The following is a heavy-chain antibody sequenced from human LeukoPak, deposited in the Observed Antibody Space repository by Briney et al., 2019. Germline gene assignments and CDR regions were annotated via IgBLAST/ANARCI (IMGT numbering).Heavy chain of an antibody. J-gene: IGHJ3*02. V-gene: IGHV1-69*06. Sequence: GASVKFSCKASGGTFSSYAISWVRQAPGQGLEWMGEIIPLFGTANYAQKFQGRVTITADKSTSTAYMELSSLRSEDTAVYYCARGIEEDIVVVVAATPAGAFDIWGQGTMVTVCS. D-gene: IGHD2-15*01. CDR2: IIPLFGTA. CDR1: GGTFSSYA. CDR3: ARGIEEDIVVVVAATPAGAFDI.